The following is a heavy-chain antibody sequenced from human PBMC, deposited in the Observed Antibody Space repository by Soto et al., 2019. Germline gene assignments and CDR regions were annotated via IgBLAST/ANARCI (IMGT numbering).Heavy chain of an antibody. V-gene: IGHV1-24*01. CDR1: GYTLTELS. D-gene: IGHD3-16*02. CDR2: FDPEDGET. J-gene: IGHJ3*02. CDR3: ATGVMITFGGVIAQADAFDI. Sequence: GASVKVSCKVSGYTLTELSMHWVRQAPGKGLEWMGGFDPEDGETIYAQKFQGRVTMTEDTSTDTAYMELSSLRSEDTAVYYCATGVMITFGGVIAQADAFDIWGQGTMVTVS.